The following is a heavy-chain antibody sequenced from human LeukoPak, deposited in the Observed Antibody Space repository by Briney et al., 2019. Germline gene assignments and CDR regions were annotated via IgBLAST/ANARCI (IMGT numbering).Heavy chain of an antibody. CDR2: INPNSGGT. D-gene: IGHD6-13*01. V-gene: IGHV1-2*04. CDR1: GYTFTGYY. J-gene: IGHJ1*01. CDR3: ARSIAAAGTAAFQH. Sequence: ASVKVSCKASGYTFTGYYMHWVRQAPGQGLEWMGWINPNSGGTNYAQKFQGWVTMTRDTSISTAYMELSRLRSDDTAAYYCARSIAAAGTAAFQHWGRGTLVTVSS.